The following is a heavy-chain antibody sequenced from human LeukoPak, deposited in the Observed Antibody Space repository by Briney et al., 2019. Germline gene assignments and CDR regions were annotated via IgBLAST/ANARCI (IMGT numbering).Heavy chain of an antibody. V-gene: IGHV3-30*02. CDR2: IRYDGSNK. Sequence: GGSLRLSCAASGFTFSSYGMHWVRQAPGKGLEWVAFIRYDGSNKYYADSVKGRFTISRDNSKNTLYLQMNSLRAEDTAVYYCAKDGINDYCDYAPSTGFDPWGQGTLVTVSS. D-gene: IGHD4-17*01. CDR3: AKDGINDYCDYAPSTGFDP. CDR1: GFTFSSYG. J-gene: IGHJ5*02.